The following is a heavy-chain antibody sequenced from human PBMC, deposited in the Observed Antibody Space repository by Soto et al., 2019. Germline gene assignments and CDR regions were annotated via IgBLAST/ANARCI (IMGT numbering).Heavy chain of an antibody. CDR2: IWYDGSNK. D-gene: IGHD3-3*01. J-gene: IGHJ4*02. V-gene: IGHV3-33*01. CDR1: GFTFSSYG. CDR3: ARDRDDFWSGPSPTTY. Sequence: GGSLRLSCAASGFTFSSYGMHWVCQAPGKGLEWVAVIWYDGSNKYYADSVKGRFTISRDNSKNTLYLQMNSLRAEDTAVYYCARDRDDFWSGPSPTTYWGQGTLVTVSS.